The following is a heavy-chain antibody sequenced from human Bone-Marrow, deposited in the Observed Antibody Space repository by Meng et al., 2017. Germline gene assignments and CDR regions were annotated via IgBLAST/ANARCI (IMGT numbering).Heavy chain of an antibody. D-gene: IGHD2-2*01. CDR2: INPSGGST. CDR1: GYTFTSYY. CDR3: ARDRRYCSSTSCRSGSGRGYYYGMDV. Sequence: ASVKVSCKASGYTFTSYYMHWVRQAPGQGLEWMGIINPSGGSTSYAQKFQGRVTITADESTSTAYMELSSLRSEDTAVYYCARDRRYCSSTSCRSGSGRGYYYGMDVWGQGTTVTVSS. J-gene: IGHJ6*02. V-gene: IGHV1-46*01.